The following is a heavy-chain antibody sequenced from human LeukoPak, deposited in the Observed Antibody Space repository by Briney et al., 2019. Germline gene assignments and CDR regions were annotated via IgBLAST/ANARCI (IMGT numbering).Heavy chain of an antibody. J-gene: IGHJ4*02. Sequence: PGGSLRLSCAASGFTVSSNYMSWVRQAPGKGLEWVSAISGSGGSTYYADSVKGRFTISRDNSKNTLYLQMNSLRAEDTAVYYCAKDSASGSYFDYWGQGTLVTVSS. V-gene: IGHV3-23*01. CDR2: ISGSGGST. CDR1: GFTVSSNY. D-gene: IGHD1-26*01. CDR3: AKDSASGSYFDY.